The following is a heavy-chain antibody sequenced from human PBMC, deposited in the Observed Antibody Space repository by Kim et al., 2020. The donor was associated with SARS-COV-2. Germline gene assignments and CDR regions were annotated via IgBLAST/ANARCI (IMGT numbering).Heavy chain of an antibody. V-gene: IGHV1-3*01. D-gene: IGHD2-15*01. CDR2: INAGNGNT. Sequence: ASVKVSCKASGYTFTSYAMHWVRQAPGQRLEWMGWINAGNGNTKYSQKFQGRVTITRDTSASTAYMELSSLRSEDTAVYYCARDQDGSSGSCYSWGGYDYYGMDVWGQGATVTVSS. J-gene: IGHJ6*02. CDR1: GYTFTSYA. CDR3: ARDQDGSSGSCYSWGGYDYYGMDV.